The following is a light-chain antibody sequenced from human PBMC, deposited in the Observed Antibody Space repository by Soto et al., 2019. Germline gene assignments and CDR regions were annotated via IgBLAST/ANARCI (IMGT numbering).Light chain of an antibody. V-gene: IGKV1-39*01. CDR3: QQSYSTPYT. J-gene: IGKJ2*01. Sequence: DIQMTQSPSSLSASVGDRVTITCRASQSISRYFNWYQQKPVKAPKLLIYAASSLQSGVPSRFSGSGSGTDFTLTISRLQPEDFATYYCQQSYSTPYTFGQGTNLEIK. CDR2: AAS. CDR1: QSISRY.